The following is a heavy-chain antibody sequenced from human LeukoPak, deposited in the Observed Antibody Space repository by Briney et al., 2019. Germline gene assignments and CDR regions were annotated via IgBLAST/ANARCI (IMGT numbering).Heavy chain of an antibody. CDR3: ARELWFANAPGSWLDP. CDR2: IYTSGST. CDR1: GGSISSYY. D-gene: IGHD2-21*01. Sequence: SETLSLTCTVSGGSISSYYWSWIRQPAGKGLEWIGRIYTSGSTNYNPFLKSRVTISVDNSKNQFSLRLSSVTAADTAVYYCARELWFANAPGSWLDPWGQGTLVTVSS. J-gene: IGHJ5*02. V-gene: IGHV4-4*07.